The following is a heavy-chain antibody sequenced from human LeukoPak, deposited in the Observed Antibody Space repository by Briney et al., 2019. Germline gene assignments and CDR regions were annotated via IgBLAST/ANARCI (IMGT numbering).Heavy chain of an antibody. CDR3: ASVGKLGYYFDF. V-gene: IGHV4-39*01. CDR2: IYYSGRT. D-gene: IGHD7-27*01. CDR1: GGSISSSSYY. J-gene: IGHJ4*02. Sequence: SETLSLTCNVSGGSISSSSYYWGWIRQSPGKGLEWIGDIYYSGRTYNKNPSLESRVTISIDTSKSQFSLKLSSGSAADTAIYYCASVGKLGYYFDFWGQGTLVTVSS.